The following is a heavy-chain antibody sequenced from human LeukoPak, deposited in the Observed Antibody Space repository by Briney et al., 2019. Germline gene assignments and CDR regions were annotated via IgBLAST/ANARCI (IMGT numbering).Heavy chain of an antibody. V-gene: IGHV3-53*01. D-gene: IGHD6-19*01. Sequence: GGSLRLSCAASGFTVSSNYMSWVCQAPGKGLEWVSVIYSGGSTYYADSVKGRFTISRDNSKNTLYLQMNSLRAEDTAVYYCARSPLYSSGYFFDYWGQGTLVTVSS. CDR3: ARSPLYSSGYFFDY. CDR2: IYSGGST. CDR1: GFTVSSNY. J-gene: IGHJ4*02.